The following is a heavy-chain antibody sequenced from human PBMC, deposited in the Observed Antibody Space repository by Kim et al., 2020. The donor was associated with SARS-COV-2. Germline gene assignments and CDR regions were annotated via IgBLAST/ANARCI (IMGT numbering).Heavy chain of an antibody. CDR2: IYSRGST. V-gene: IGHV4-4*09. CDR3: ARLAHGRFDS. CDR1: GDSITFYY. Sequence: SETLSLTCSVSGDSITFYYWSWIRQPPGKGLEWIGYIYSRGSTNYNPSLKSRVTLSVDTSKDQFSLHLTSVTAADTAVYYCARLAHGRFDSCGQGVLATV. D-gene: IGHD5-12*01. J-gene: IGHJ4*02.